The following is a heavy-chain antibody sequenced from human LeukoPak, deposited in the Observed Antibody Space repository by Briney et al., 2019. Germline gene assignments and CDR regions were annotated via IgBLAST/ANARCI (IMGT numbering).Heavy chain of an antibody. CDR1: GFTFSSYW. J-gene: IGHJ3*02. D-gene: IGHD4-23*01. CDR3: ARGRGGLTTVVTSGLAFDI. V-gene: IGHV3-7*01. CDR2: IKQDGSEK. Sequence: GGSLRLSCAASGFTFSSYWMSWVRQAPGKGLEWVANIKQDGSEKYYVDSVKGRFTISRDNAKNSLYLQMNSLRAEDTAVYYCARGRGGLTTVVTSGLAFDIWGQGTMVTVSS.